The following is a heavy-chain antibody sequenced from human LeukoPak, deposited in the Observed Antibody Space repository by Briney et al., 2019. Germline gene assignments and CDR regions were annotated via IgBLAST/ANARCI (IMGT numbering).Heavy chain of an antibody. Sequence: PSETLSLTCAVSGGSISSGGYSWSWIRQPPGKGLEWVSAISGSGGSTYYADSVKGRFTISRDNSKNTLYLQMNSLRAEDTAVYYCAKDREVQLLIPSPFFDYWGQGTLVTVSS. CDR2: ISGSGGST. V-gene: IGHV3-23*01. CDR3: AKDREVQLLIPSPFFDY. D-gene: IGHD5-24*01. CDR1: GGSISSGGYS. J-gene: IGHJ4*02.